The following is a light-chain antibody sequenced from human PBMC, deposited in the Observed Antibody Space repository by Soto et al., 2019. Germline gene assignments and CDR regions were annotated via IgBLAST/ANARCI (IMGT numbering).Light chain of an antibody. V-gene: IGKV3-15*01. J-gene: IGKJ4*01. CDR1: QSVSNS. Sequence: EIVMTQSPATLSVSPGETATLSCRASQSVSNSLVWYQQKPGQAPRLLIYDASTRATGIPARFSGSGSGTELTLIISSLQSEDFAVYYCQQHYEWVTFGGGTKVEI. CDR2: DAS. CDR3: QQHYEWVT.